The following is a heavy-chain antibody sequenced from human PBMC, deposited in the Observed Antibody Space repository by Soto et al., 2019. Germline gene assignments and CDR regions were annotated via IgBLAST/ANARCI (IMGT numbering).Heavy chain of an antibody. Sequence: GTLSVIGAVYVGSFSDSYWSWLRQPPGKGFEGIAEINHSGSTNSNPSLNSRVTIPVDTLKRQFSLKLSSVRAVVSAVYYCSRGIGVFHSSGYHYPWRQVTLVTVSS. CDR2: INHSGST. V-gene: IGHV4-34*01. CDR3: SRGIGVFHSSGYHYP. D-gene: IGHD3-22*01. CDR1: VGSFSDSY. J-gene: IGHJ5*02.